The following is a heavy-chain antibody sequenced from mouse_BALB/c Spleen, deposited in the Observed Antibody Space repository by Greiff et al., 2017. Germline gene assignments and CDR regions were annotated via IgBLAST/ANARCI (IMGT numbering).Heavy chain of an antibody. J-gene: IGHJ1*01. CDR3: ARQGIYYGSSYFDV. CDR1: GFTFSSYT. CDR2: ISNGGGST. D-gene: IGHD1-1*01. Sequence: EVKLMESGGGLVQPGGSLKLSCAASGFTFSSYTMSWVRQTPEKRLEWVAYISNGGGSTYYPDTVKGRFTISRDNAKNTLYLQMSSLKSEDTAMYYCARQGIYYGSSYFDVWGAGTTVTVSS. V-gene: IGHV5-12-2*01.